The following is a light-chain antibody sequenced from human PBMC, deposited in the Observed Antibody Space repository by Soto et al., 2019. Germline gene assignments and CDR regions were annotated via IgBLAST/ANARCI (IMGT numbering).Light chain of an antibody. Sequence: EIVMTQSPATLSVSPEERATLSCRDSQSVSSNLAWYQQKPGQAPRLLIYGASTRATGIPARFSGSGSGTESTLTISSLQSEDFAVYYCQQYNNWPLWTFGQGTKVAIK. V-gene: IGKV3-15*01. CDR2: GAS. CDR3: QQYNNWPLWT. J-gene: IGKJ1*01. CDR1: QSVSSN.